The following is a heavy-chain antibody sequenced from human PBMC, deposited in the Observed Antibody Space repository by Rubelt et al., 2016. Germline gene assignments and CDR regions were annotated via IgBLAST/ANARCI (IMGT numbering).Heavy chain of an antibody. CDR1: GFTVSSSH. CDR3: AGDYGQSGLRD. V-gene: IGHV3-53*01. J-gene: IGHJ4*02. CDR2: LHSDATT. Sequence: EVQLVESGGGLIQPGGSLRLSCAASGFTVSSSHVTWVRQAPGRGLEWVSILHSDATTYYADSVKGRFTISRDNSQNNVDLQMNGLKAEDTAMYYCAGDYGQSGLRDWGQGTLVTVSS. D-gene: IGHD3-3*01.